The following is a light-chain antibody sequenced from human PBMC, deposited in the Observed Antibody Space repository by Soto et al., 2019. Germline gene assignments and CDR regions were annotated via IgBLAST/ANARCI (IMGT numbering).Light chain of an antibody. J-gene: IGKJ2*01. V-gene: IGKV1-39*01. Sequence: DIPMTQSPSSLSASVGDRVTITCRASQSISMFLSWYQQKPGKAPKLLIYAASSLQSGVPSRFSGSGSGTDFTLTIGSLQPEDSASYYCQQSYSAPYIFGQGTKLEIK. CDR3: QQSYSAPYI. CDR1: QSISMF. CDR2: AAS.